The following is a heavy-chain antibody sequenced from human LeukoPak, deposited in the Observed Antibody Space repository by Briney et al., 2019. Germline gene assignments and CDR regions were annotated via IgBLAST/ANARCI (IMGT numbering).Heavy chain of an antibody. CDR3: ARRLRRSSWYENDY. D-gene: IGHD6-13*01. CDR2: IYTSGST. J-gene: IGHJ4*02. V-gene: IGHV4-61*02. Sequence: PSETLSLTCTVSGGSISSGSYYWSWIRQPAGKGLEWIGRIYTSGSTNYNPSLKSRVTISVDTSKNQFSLKLSSVTAADTAVYYCARRLRRSSWYENDYWGQGTLVTVSS. CDR1: GGSISSGSYY.